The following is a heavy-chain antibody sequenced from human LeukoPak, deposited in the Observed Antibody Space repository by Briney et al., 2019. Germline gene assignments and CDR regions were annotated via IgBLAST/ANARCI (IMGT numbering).Heavy chain of an antibody. V-gene: IGHV5-51*01. J-gene: IGHJ4*02. D-gene: IGHD2-15*01. CDR2: IYPSDSDT. CDR1: GCIFASYW. Sequence: GESLKISCKAAGCIFASYWIGWVRQMPGKGLEWMGIIYPSDSDTRYSPSFQGQVTFSVDQSTNTAFLQWSTLRASDSAIYYCARQKYCSGASCFVVTDPFEYWGQGTHVIVSA. CDR3: ARQKYCSGASCFVVTDPFEY.